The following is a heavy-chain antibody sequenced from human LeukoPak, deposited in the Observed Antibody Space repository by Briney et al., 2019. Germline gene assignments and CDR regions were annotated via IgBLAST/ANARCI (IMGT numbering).Heavy chain of an antibody. CDR3: ARVGIAAADPYYYYYGMDV. D-gene: IGHD6-13*01. V-gene: IGHV4-59*01. J-gene: IGHJ6*02. Sequence: SETLSLTCTVSGGSISSYYWSWLRQPPGKGPEWIGYIYYSGSTNYNPSLKSRVTISVDTSKNQFSLKLSSVTAADTAVYYCARVGIAAADPYYYYYGMDVWGQGTTVTVS. CDR1: GGSISSYY. CDR2: IYYSGST.